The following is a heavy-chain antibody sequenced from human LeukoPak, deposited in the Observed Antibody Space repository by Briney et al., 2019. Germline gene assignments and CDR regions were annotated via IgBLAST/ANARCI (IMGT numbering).Heavy chain of an antibody. CDR3: ARGQEYYYDSSAYSKFDY. V-gene: IGHV3-13*05. D-gene: IGHD3-22*01. Sequence: GGSLRLSCAASGFTFSRYDMHGVRQATGKGLEWVSGIDTAGDPYYPGSEKGRFTISRENAKNSLYLQMNSLRAGDTAVYYCARGQEYYYDSSAYSKFDYWGQGTLVTVSS. J-gene: IGHJ4*02. CDR2: IDTAGDP. CDR1: GFTFSRYD.